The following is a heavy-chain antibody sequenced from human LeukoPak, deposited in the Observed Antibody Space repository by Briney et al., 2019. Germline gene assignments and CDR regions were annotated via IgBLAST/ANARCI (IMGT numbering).Heavy chain of an antibody. D-gene: IGHD1-20*01. CDR2: IYYSGST. J-gene: IGHJ5*02. CDR3: ARGSATYNWNDVSWFDP. V-gene: IGHV4-61*01. Sequence: SETPSLTCTVSGGSVSSGSYYWSWIRQPPGKGLEWIGYIYYSGSTNYNPSLKSRVTISVDTSKNQFSLKLSSVTAADTAVYYCARGSATYNWNDVSWFDPWGQGTLVTVSS. CDR1: GGSVSSGSYY.